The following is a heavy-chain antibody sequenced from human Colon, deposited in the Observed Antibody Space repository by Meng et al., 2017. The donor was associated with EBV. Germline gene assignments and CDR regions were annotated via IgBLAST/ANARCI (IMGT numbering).Heavy chain of an antibody. CDR2: INADGRST. CDR1: GLTFSNYW. D-gene: IGHD1-26*01. Sequence: EGEVFELGGGFVQTWWSLRLSCVASGLTFSNYWMPWVRQAPGKGLVWVSRINADGRSTDYADSVKGRFTISRDNAKNTLYLQMNSLKVEDTAVYYCARTQGAINIWGQGTLVTVSS. CDR3: ARTQGAINI. V-gene: IGHV3-74*01. J-gene: IGHJ4*02.